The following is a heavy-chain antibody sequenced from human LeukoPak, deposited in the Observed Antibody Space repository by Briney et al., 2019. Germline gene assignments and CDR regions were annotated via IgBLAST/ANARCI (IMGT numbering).Heavy chain of an antibody. CDR3: ARADTSGWFVDY. V-gene: IGHV1-8*01. CDR2: MDPNSADT. CDR1: GYTFTSNN. D-gene: IGHD6-19*01. J-gene: IGHJ4*02. Sequence: ASVKLSCKASGYTFTSNNINWVRQAPGQGLECMGWMDPNSADTAYAQKFQGRVAMTRDTSISTAYMELSSLRSEDTAVYYCARADTSGWFVDYWGQGTLVTVSS.